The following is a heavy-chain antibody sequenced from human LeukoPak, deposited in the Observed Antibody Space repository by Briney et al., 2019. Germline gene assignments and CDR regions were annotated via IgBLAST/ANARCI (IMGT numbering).Heavy chain of an antibody. CDR1: GGSISSYY. D-gene: IGHD3-22*01. CDR3: AGASYDSSGVH. V-gene: IGHV4-59*01. CDR2: IYYSGST. J-gene: IGHJ4*02. Sequence: SETLSLTCTVSGGSISSYYWSWIRQPPGKGLEWIGYIYYSGSTNYNPSLKSRVTISVDTSKNQSSLKLSSVTAADTAVYYCAGASYDSSGVHWGQGTLVTVSS.